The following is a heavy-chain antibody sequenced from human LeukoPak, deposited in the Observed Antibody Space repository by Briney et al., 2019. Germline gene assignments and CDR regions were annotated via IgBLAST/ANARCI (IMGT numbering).Heavy chain of an antibody. J-gene: IGHJ6*03. D-gene: IGHD6-25*01. V-gene: IGHV3-23*01. CDR2: ISGSGGST. CDR1: GFTFSSYA. CDR3: ARDRGRYYMDV. Sequence: SGGSLRLSCAASGFTFSSYAMSWVRQAPGKGLEWVSAISGSGGSTYYADSVKGRFTISRDNAKNSLYLQMNSLRAGDTAVYYCARDRGRYYMDVWGKGTTVTISS.